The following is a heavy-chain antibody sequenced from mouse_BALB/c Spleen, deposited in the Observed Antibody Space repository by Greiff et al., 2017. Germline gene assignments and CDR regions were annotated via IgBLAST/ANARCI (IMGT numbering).Heavy chain of an antibody. D-gene: IGHD2-10*02. CDR2: ISSGGSYT. V-gene: IGHV5-6*03. CDR3: ARLRGMVTTNYAMDY. CDR1: GFTFSSYG. J-gene: IGHJ4*01. Sequence: EVKLMESGGGLVQPGGSRKLSCAASGFTFSSYGMSWVRQTPDKRLEWVATISSGGSYTYYPDSVKGRVTISRDNAKNTLYLQMSSLKSEDTAMYYCARLRGMVTTNYAMDYWGQGTSVTVSS.